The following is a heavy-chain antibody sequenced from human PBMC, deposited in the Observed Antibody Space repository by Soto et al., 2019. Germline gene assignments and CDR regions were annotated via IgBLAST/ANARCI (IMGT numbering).Heavy chain of an antibody. CDR2: ISYDGSNK. Sequence: QVQLVESGGGVVQPGRSLRLSCAASGFTFSSYGMHWVRQAPGKGLEWVAVISYDGSNKYYADSVKGRFTSSRDNSKNTLYLQMNSLRAEDTAVYYCAKDSVEEYFQHWGQGTLVTVSS. CDR3: AKDSVEEYFQH. V-gene: IGHV3-30*18. CDR1: GFTFSSYG. J-gene: IGHJ1*01.